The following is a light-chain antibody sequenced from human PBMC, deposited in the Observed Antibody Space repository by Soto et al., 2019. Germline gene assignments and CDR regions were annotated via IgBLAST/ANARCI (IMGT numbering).Light chain of an antibody. CDR1: SNDVGGYNY. V-gene: IGLV2-11*01. Sequence: QSALTQPRSVSGSPGQAITISCTGTSNDVGGYNYVSWYQQLPGKAPKVMIYDVTKRPSGVPGRFSGSKSGNTASLTISGLQAEDEADYYCCSYGGTDYVFGTGTKLTVL. CDR3: CSYGGTDYV. CDR2: DVT. J-gene: IGLJ1*01.